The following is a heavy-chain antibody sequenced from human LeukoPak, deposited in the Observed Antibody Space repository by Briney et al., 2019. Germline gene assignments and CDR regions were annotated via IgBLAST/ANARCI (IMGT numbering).Heavy chain of an antibody. CDR1: GGSISTYY. V-gene: IGHV4-59*12. Sequence: SETLSLTCTVSGGSISTYYWSWIRQPPGKGLEWIGYIYYTGSTNYNPSLTSRVTISVDTSKNQFSLELSSVTAADTAVYYCARGILVTVYAAFDYWGQGTLVTVSS. J-gene: IGHJ4*02. D-gene: IGHD2-8*01. CDR2: IYYTGST. CDR3: ARGILVTVYAAFDY.